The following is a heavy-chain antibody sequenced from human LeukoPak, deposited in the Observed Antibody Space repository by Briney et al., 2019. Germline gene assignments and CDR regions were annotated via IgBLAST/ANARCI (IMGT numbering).Heavy chain of an antibody. Sequence: GGSLRLSCAASGFTFSSYGTHWVRQAPGKGLEWVAVIWYDGSNKYYADSVKGRFTISRDNSKNTLYLQMNSLRAEDTAVYYCARLAVADHFDYWGQGTLVTVSS. D-gene: IGHD6-19*01. CDR2: IWYDGSNK. J-gene: IGHJ4*02. CDR3: ARLAVADHFDY. CDR1: GFTFSSYG. V-gene: IGHV3-33*01.